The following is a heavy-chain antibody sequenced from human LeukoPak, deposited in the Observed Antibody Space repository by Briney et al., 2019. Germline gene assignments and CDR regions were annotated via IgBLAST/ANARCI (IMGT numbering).Heavy chain of an antibody. Sequence: PGGSLRLSCPASGFSFSYFWMHWVRQAPGKGLVWVSRINRDGSGTSYADSVKGRFTISRDNAKNTLSLQMNSLRAEDTAVYYCTRELEYRGSPDDAFDIWGQGTMVTVSS. CDR2: INRDGSGT. V-gene: IGHV3-74*01. CDR3: TRELEYRGSPDDAFDI. CDR1: GFSFSYFW. J-gene: IGHJ3*02. D-gene: IGHD1-26*01.